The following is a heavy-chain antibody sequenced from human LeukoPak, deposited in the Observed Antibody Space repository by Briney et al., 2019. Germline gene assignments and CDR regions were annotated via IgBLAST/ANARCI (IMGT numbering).Heavy chain of an antibody. D-gene: IGHD2-15*01. CDR1: GYSISSGYY. J-gene: IGHJ6*03. V-gene: IGHV4-38-2*02. CDR3: ARVRCSGGSCPYYYYYYYMDV. Sequence: SETLSLTCTVSGYSISSGYYWGWIRQPPGKGLEWIGSIHYSGSTYYNPSLQSRVTISIDTSKNQFSLKLRFVTAADTAVYYCARVRCSGGSCPYYYYYYYMDVWGKGTTVTVSS. CDR2: IHYSGST.